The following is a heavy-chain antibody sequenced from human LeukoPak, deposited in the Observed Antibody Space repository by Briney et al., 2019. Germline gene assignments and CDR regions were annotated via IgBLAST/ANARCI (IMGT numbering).Heavy chain of an antibody. CDR2: IYPGDSNT. V-gene: IGHV5-51*01. D-gene: IGHD3-22*01. J-gene: IGHJ5*02. Sequence: GESLKISCKGSEYSFTNYWIGWVRQMPGKGLEWLGMIYPGDSNTRYSPSFQGHVTISADKSISTAYLQWSSLKASDTAMYYCARHQGYFDPWGRGTLVTVSS. CDR3: ARHQGYFDP. CDR1: EYSFTNYW.